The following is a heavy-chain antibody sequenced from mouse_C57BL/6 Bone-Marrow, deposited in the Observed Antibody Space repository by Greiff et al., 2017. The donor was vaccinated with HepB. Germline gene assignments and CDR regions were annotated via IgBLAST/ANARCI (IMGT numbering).Heavy chain of an antibody. D-gene: IGHD1-1*01. CDR2: IYPGNSDT. J-gene: IGHJ3*01. CDR1: GYTFTSYW. Sequence: VHVKQSGTVLARPGASVKMSCKTSGYTFTSYWMHWVKQRPGQGLEWIGAIYPGNSDTSYNQKFKGKAKLTAVTSASTAYMELSSLTNEDSAVYYCTPYYYGGWFSWFAYWGQGTLVTVSA. V-gene: IGHV1-5*01. CDR3: TPYYYGGWFSWFAY.